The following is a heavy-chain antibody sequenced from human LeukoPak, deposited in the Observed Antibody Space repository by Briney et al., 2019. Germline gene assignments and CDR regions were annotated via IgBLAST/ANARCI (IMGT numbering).Heavy chain of an antibody. J-gene: IGHJ4*02. V-gene: IGHV4-59*08. CDR2: IYYSGST. Sequence: SEALSLTCTVSGGSISSYYWSWIRQPPGKGLEWIGYIYYSGSTNYNPSLKSRVTISVDTSKNQFSLKLSSVTAADTAVYYCARHVRRWGLSSSWLRPHGPCFDYWGQGTLVTVSS. CDR3: ARHVRRWGLSSSWLRPHGPCFDY. D-gene: IGHD6-13*01. CDR1: GGSISSYY.